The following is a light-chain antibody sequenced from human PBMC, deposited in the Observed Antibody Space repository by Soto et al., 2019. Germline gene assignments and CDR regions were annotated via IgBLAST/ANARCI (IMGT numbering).Light chain of an antibody. V-gene: IGKV3-11*01. Sequence: EIVLTQSPATLSLSLGERVSLSCRASQSVNTYFAWYQQKPGQAPRLLIYDASSRATGIPARFSGSGSGTDLTLTISSLEPEDFAIYYCQQRSSWPLTFGHGTRVEI. CDR3: QQRSSWPLT. CDR2: DAS. J-gene: IGKJ1*01. CDR1: QSVNTY.